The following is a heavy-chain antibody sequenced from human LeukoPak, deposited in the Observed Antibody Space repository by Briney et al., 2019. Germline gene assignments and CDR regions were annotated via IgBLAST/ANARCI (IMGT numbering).Heavy chain of an antibody. D-gene: IGHD2-21*02. CDR2: IKQDGSEK. J-gene: IGHJ4*02. CDR3: ARDSAAVTGEGHTDY. CDR1: GFTFSSYW. V-gene: IGHV3-7*01. Sequence: GGSLRLSCAASGFTFSSYWMSWVRQTPGKGLEWVANIKQDGSEKNYVDSLKGRFTISRDNAKNSLYLQMNRLRAEDTAVYYCARDSAAVTGEGHTDYWGQGTLVTVSS.